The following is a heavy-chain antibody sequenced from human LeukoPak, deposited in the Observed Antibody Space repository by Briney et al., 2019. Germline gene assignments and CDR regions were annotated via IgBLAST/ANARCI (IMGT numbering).Heavy chain of an antibody. J-gene: IGHJ4*02. CDR1: GFTFSSYG. Sequence: GGSLRLSCAASGFTFSSYGMHWVRQAPGKGLEWVAFIRYDGSNKYYADSVKGRFTISGDNSKNTLYLQMNSLRAEDTAVYYCARQYCSGGSCLTYFDYWGQGTLVTVSS. CDR2: IRYDGSNK. V-gene: IGHV3-30*02. CDR3: ARQYCSGGSCLTYFDY. D-gene: IGHD2-15*01.